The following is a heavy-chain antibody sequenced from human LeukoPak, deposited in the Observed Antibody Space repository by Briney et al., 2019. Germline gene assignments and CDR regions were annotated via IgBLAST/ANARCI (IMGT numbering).Heavy chain of an antibody. V-gene: IGHV3-48*03. CDR2: ISSSGSTI. J-gene: IGHJ6*03. D-gene: IGHD5-24*01. CDR1: GFTFSSYE. CDR3: AKDRGDGYNWHGYMDV. Sequence: GGSLRLSCAASGFTFSSYEMNWVRQAPGKGLEWVSYISSSGSTIYYADSVKGRFTISRDNAKNSLYLQMNSLRAEDTALYYCAKDRGDGYNWHGYMDVWGKGTTVTISS.